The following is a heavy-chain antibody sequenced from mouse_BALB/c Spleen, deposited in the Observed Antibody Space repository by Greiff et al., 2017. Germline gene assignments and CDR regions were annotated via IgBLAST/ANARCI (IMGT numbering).Heavy chain of an antibody. V-gene: IGHV14-3*02. CDR1: GFNIKDTY. CDR3: ARNGYSYYYAMDY. CDR2: IDPANGNT. D-gene: IGHD1-2*01. Sequence: VHVKQSGAELVKPGASVKLSCTASGFNIKDTYMHWVKQRPEQGLEWIGRIDPANGNTKYDPKFQGKATITADTSDTTAYLQLSSLTSEDTAVYDCARNGYSYYYAMDYWGQGTPVTVSS. J-gene: IGHJ4*01.